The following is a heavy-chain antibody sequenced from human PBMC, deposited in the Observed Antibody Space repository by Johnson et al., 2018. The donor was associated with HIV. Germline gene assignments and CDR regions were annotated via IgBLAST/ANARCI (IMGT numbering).Heavy chain of an antibody. CDR1: GFTFSSHG. V-gene: IGHV3-30*02. J-gene: IGHJ3*02. CDR2: IRYDGSNK. Sequence: QVQLVESGGGVVQPGGSLRLSCAASGFTFSSHGMHWVRQAPGKGLEWVAFIRYDGSNKYYADSVKGRFTISRDNSKNTLYLQMNSLRAGDTAVYYCSYIFVDTAMDKTTTDAFDIWGQGTVVTVSS. CDR3: SYIFVDTAMDKTTTDAFDI. D-gene: IGHD5-18*01.